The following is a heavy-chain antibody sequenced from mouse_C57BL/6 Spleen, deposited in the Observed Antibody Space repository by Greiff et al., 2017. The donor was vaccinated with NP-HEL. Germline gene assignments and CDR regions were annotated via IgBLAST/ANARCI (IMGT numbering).Heavy chain of an antibody. CDR1: GYTFTSYW. V-gene: IGHV1-64*01. CDR2: IHPNSGST. CDR3: ARAEYGYDVGYYFDY. Sequence: QVQLQQPGAELVKPGASVKLSCKASGYTFTSYWMHWVKQRPGQGLEWIGMIHPNSGSTNYNEKFKSKATLTVDKSSSTAYMQLSSLTSEDSAVYYGARAEYGYDVGYYFDYWGQGTTLTVSS. J-gene: IGHJ2*01. D-gene: IGHD2-2*01.